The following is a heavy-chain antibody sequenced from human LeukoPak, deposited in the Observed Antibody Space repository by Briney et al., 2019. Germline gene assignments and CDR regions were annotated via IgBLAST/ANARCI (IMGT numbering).Heavy chain of an antibody. J-gene: IGHJ4*02. CDR2: IYPGDSDT. D-gene: IGHD2-15*01. CDR1: GYSFTSYW. CDR3: ALYSGYCSGGSCYFDY. Sequence: GESLKISCKGSGYSFTSYWIGWVRQLPGKGLEWMGSIYPGDSDTRYSPSFQGQVTISADKSISTAYLQWSSLKASDTAMYYCALYSGYCSGGSCYFDYWGQGTLVTVSS. V-gene: IGHV5-51*01.